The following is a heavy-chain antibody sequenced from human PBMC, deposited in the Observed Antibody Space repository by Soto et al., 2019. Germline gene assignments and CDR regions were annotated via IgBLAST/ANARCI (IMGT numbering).Heavy chain of an antibody. D-gene: IGHD2-2*01. V-gene: IGHV4-61*01. CDR1: GGSVSSGSYY. Sequence: QVQLQESGPGLVKPSETLSLTCTVSGGSVSSGSYYWSWIRQPPGKGLEWIGYIYYSGSNNYNPSLKSRVTISVDTSKNQFSLKLSSVTAADTAVYYCARYCSSTSCYLYFNGMDVWGQGTTVTVSS. J-gene: IGHJ6*02. CDR2: IYYSGSN. CDR3: ARYCSSTSCYLYFNGMDV.